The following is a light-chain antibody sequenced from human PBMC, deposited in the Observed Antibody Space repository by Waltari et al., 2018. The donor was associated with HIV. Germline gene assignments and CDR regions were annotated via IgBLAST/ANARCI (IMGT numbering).Light chain of an antibody. CDR1: QSVSTF. CDR3: QPRTDWPPIT. J-gene: IGKJ5*01. V-gene: IGKV3-11*01. CDR2: VSS. Sequence: ETVLTQSPATLSLPPGDRATLSGRASQSVSTFLAWYHQHPVQAPRLLIFVSSYWATGIPARFSGSGSGTVFTLTISSLEPEDFGIYYCQPRTDWPPITFGQGTRLEIK.